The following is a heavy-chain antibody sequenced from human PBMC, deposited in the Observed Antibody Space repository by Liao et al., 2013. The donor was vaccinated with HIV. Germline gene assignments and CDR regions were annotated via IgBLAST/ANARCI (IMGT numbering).Heavy chain of an antibody. CDR3: ARGVGGPFDS. CDR2: ISVSGNA. V-gene: IGHV4-4*07. CDR1: GGSISSYE. Sequence: HVQLQESGPRLVKPSGTLSLRCTVSGGSISSYEWNWIRQSAKKGLEWIGRISVSGNANYSPSLQSRVTLSVDTTRNEFSLNLNSVTVADTAVYFCARGVGGPFDSWGQGTLVAVSP. J-gene: IGHJ4*02.